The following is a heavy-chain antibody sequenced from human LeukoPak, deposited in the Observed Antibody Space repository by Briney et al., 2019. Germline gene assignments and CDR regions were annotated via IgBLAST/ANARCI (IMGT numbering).Heavy chain of an antibody. D-gene: IGHD3-16*01. Sequence: PGGSLRLSCAASGFTFSSYSMNWVRQAPGKGLEWVSSISSSSSYIYYVDSVKGRFTISRDNAKNSLYLQMNSLRAEDTAVYYCARESSWGSLGDAFDIWGQGTMVTVSS. V-gene: IGHV3-21*01. CDR3: ARESSWGSLGDAFDI. CDR1: GFTFSSYS. CDR2: ISSSSSYI. J-gene: IGHJ3*02.